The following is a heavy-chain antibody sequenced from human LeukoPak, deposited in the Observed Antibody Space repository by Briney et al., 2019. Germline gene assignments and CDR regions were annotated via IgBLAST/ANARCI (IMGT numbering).Heavy chain of an antibody. CDR3: ARVGGSGGPSEEYYFDY. CDR1: GFTLRSNY. J-gene: IGHJ4*02. Sequence: GGSLRLSCAASGFTLRSNYMSWVRQAPGKGREGVAVIYRGGRTYYADFLQGRLTISRDNTKNTLYLQMHSLREEDTAVYYCARVGGSGGPSEEYYFDYWGQGNLVPVSS. CDR2: IYRGGRT. V-gene: IGHV3-66*02. D-gene: IGHD3-16*01.